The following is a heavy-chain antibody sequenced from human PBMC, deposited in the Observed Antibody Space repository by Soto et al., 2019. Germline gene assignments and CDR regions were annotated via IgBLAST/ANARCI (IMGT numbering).Heavy chain of an antibody. CDR3: AKGIAVAGSYYYYYGMDV. J-gene: IGHJ6*02. V-gene: IGHV3-30*18. CDR1: GFTFSSYG. D-gene: IGHD6-19*01. CDR2: VSYDGSNK. Sequence: GGSLRLSCAASGFTFSSYGMHWVRQAPGKGLEWVAVVSYDGSNKYYADSVKGRFTISRDNSKNTLYLQMNSLRAEDTAVYYCAKGIAVAGSYYYYYGMDVWRQGTTVTVSS.